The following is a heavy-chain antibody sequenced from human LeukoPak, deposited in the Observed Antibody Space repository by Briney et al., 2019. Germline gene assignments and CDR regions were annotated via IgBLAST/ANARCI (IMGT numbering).Heavy chain of an antibody. D-gene: IGHD3-16*02. Sequence: SETLSLTCTVSGGSISSHCWSWIRQPPGKGLEWIGYIYYSGSTNYNPSLKSRVTISVDTSKNQFSLKLSSVTAADTAVYYCARVKSYEFDYWGQGTLVTVSS. J-gene: IGHJ4*02. CDR2: IYYSGST. V-gene: IGHV4-59*11. CDR1: GGSISSHC. CDR3: ARVKSYEFDY.